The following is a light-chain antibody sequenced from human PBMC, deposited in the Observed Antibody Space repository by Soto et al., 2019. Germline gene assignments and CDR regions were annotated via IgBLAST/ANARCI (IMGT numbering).Light chain of an antibody. CDR3: AKWDDSLRVYV. CDR1: NSRSGSNY. V-gene: IGLV1-47*01. J-gene: IGLJ1*01. Sequence: CVLPQPPSASGAAGQGVTISCSTSNSRSGSNYVYWYQQLPGTAPKLLIYRNDQRPSGVPDRFSGSKSGTSASLAISGLRSEDEADYYCAKWDDSLRVYVFGTGTKVTVL. CDR2: RND.